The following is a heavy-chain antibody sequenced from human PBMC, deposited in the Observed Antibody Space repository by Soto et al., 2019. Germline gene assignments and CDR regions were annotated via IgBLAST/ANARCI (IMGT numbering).Heavy chain of an antibody. J-gene: IGHJ4*02. Sequence: PGGSLRLSCAASGFTFSSYGMHWVRQAPGKGLEWVAVIWYDGSNKFYADSVKGRFTISRDNSMHTLYLQMNSLRAEDTAVYYCARDSYTFGGFDYWGQGTLVTVSS. CDR3: ARDSYTFGGFDY. D-gene: IGHD3-16*01. V-gene: IGHV3-33*01. CDR2: IWYDGSNK. CDR1: GFTFSSYG.